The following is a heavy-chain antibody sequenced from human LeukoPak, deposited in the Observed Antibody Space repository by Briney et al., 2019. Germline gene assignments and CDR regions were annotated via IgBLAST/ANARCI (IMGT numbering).Heavy chain of an antibody. J-gene: IGHJ6*03. CDR1: GGSFSGYY. V-gene: IGHV4-34*01. CDR3: ARGVGYSYRYYYYYMDV. CDR2: INHSGST. Sequence: SETLSLTCAVYGGSFSGYYWSWIRQPPGKGLEWIGEINHSGSTNYNPSLKSRFTISVDTSKNQFSLKLSSVTAADTAVYYCARGVGYSYRYYYYYMDVWGKGTTVTVSS. D-gene: IGHD5-18*01.